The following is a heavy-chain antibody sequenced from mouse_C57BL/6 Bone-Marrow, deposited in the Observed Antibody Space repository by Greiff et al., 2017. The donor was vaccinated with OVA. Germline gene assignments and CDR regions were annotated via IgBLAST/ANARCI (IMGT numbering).Heavy chain of an antibody. D-gene: IGHD2-1*01. CDR1: GYTFTSYW. Sequence: QVQLQQSGAELVKPGASVKMSCKASGYTFTSYWITWVKQRPGQGLEWIGDIYPGSGSTNYNEKFKSKATRTVDTSSSTAYMQLSSLTSEDSAVYYCARYGNSFDYWGQGTTLTVSS. CDR3: ARYGNSFDY. J-gene: IGHJ2*01. V-gene: IGHV1-55*01. CDR2: IYPGSGST.